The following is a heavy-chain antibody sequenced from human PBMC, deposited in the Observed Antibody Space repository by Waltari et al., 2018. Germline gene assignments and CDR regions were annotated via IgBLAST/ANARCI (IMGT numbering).Heavy chain of an antibody. D-gene: IGHD6-13*01. CDR1: GGSFRNYA. CDR2: IIPLFGKT. J-gene: IGHJ3*02. CDR3: ARGSYSSSWFNLKAFHI. Sequence: QAQLLQSGAEVKKPGSSVKVSCKASGGSFRNYAISWVRQAPGQGLEWMGGIIPLFGKTNYAQKFQGRLTITADESTTIAYMDLSSLRFEDTAVYYCARGSYSSSWFNLKAFHIWGQGTMVTVSS. V-gene: IGHV1-69*01.